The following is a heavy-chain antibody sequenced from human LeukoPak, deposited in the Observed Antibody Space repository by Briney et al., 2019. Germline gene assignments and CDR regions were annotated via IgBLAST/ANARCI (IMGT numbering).Heavy chain of an antibody. CDR3: ARPGYYESSGYWGDAFDI. Sequence: SETLSLTCTVSGGSISSYYWSWIRQPPGKGLEWIGYIYYSGSTNYNPSLKSRVTISVDTSKNQFSLKLSSVTAADTAVYYCARPGYYESSGYWGDAFDIWGQGTMVTVSS. CDR1: GGSISSYY. J-gene: IGHJ3*02. V-gene: IGHV4-59*08. D-gene: IGHD3-22*01. CDR2: IYYSGST.